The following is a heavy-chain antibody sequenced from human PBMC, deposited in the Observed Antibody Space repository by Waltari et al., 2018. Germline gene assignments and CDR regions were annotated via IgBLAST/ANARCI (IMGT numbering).Heavy chain of an antibody. Sequence: QLQLQESGPGLVKPSETLSLTCTVSGGSIRSSSYYWGWIRQPPGKGLEWIGSIYYSGSTYYNPSLKSRVTISVDTSKNQFSLKLSSVTAADTAVYYCARAYYDSSGYRAHDAFDIWGQGTMVTVSS. V-gene: IGHV4-39*07. CDR3: ARAYYDSSGYRAHDAFDI. CDR1: GGSIRSSSYY. D-gene: IGHD3-22*01. J-gene: IGHJ3*02. CDR2: IYYSGST.